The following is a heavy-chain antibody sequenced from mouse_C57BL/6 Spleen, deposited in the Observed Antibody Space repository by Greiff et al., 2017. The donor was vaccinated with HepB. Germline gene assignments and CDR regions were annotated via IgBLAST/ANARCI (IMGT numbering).Heavy chain of an antibody. CDR2: INYDGSST. D-gene: IGHD1-1*01. J-gene: IGHJ2*01. CDR3: ARGEYYGPLDY. V-gene: IGHV5-16*01. Sequence: EVHLVESEGGLVQPGSSMKLSCTASGFTFSDYYMAWVRQVPEKGLEWVANINYDGSSTYYLDSLKSRFIISRDNAKNILYLQMSSLKSEDTATYYCARGEYYGPLDYWGQGTTLTVSS. CDR1: GFTFSDYY.